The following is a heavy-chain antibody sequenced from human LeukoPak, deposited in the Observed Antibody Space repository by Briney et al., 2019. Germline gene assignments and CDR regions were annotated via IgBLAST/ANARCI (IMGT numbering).Heavy chain of an antibody. V-gene: IGHV1-46*01. CDR3: ARDYYYDNSAYYKAFDI. D-gene: IGHD3-22*01. CDR2: INPSGGST. J-gene: IGHJ3*02. CDR1: GYTFTSYY. Sequence: GASVKVSCKASGYTFTSYYMHWVRQAPGQGLEWMGIINPSGGSTSYAQKFQGRVTVTRDTSTSTVYMELSSLRSEDTAVYYCARDYYYDNSAYYKAFDIWGQGTMVTVSS.